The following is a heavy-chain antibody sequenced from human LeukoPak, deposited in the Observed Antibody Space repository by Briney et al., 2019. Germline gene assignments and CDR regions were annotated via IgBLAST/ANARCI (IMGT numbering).Heavy chain of an antibody. J-gene: IGHJ3*02. CDR2: IYYSGST. CDR3: ARVPAADDAFDI. Sequence: SETLSLTCTVSGGSISRYYWSWIRQPPGKGLEWIGYIYYSGSTNYNPSLKSRVTISVDTSKNQFSLKLSSVTAADTAVYYCARVPAADDAFDIWGQGTMVTVSS. CDR1: GGSISRYY. V-gene: IGHV4-59*08. D-gene: IGHD2-2*01.